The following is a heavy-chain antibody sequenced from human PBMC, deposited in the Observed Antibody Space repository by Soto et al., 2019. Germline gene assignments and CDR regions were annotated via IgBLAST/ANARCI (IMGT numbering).Heavy chain of an antibody. D-gene: IGHD3-22*01. V-gene: IGHV6-1*01. Sequence: LSQTLSLTCAISGDSVSANSAAWNWIRQSPSRGLEWLGRTYYRSQWFNDYAVSVKSRITINPDTSKNQFSLQLNSVTPEDTAVYYCAREPYYYDTSGYYYFFDYWGQGTLVTVSS. CDR1: GDSVSANSAA. J-gene: IGHJ4*02. CDR3: AREPYYYDTSGYYYFFDY. CDR2: TYYRSQWFN.